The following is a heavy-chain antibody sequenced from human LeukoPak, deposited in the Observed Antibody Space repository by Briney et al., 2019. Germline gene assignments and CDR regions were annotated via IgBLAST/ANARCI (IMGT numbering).Heavy chain of an antibody. CDR1: GYTFTKYW. V-gene: IGHV5-51*01. D-gene: IGHD2-2*01. CDR2: IYPGDSDT. Sequence: GESLKISCKASGYTFTKYWIGWVRQMPGKGPEWMGIIYPGDSDTRYSPSFQGQVSISADKSINTAYLQWSSLKASDTAMYYCAKHQEYCSRNSCSLEYWGRGTLVTVPS. CDR3: AKHQEYCSRNSCSLEY. J-gene: IGHJ4*02.